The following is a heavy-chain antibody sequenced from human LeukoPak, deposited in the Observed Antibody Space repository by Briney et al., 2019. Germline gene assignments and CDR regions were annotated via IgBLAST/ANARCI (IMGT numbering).Heavy chain of an antibody. J-gene: IGHJ6*02. CDR3: ARAFIVVEPAASYSPRSTYYYGMDI. CDR1: GGSISSGDYY. CDR2: IYYSGST. Sequence: PSETLSLTCTVSGGSISSGDYYWSWIRQPPGKGLEWIGYIYYSGSTYYNPSLKSRVTISPDTSKKQFSLRLTSVTAADTAVYFCARAFIVVEPAASYSPRSTYYYGMDIWGQGTTVTVSS. D-gene: IGHD2-2*01. V-gene: IGHV4-30-4*01.